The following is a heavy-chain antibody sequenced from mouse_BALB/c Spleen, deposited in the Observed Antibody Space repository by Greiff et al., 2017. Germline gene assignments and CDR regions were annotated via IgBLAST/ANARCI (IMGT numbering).Heavy chain of an antibody. D-gene: IGHD4-1*01. CDR1: GFTFSSFG. J-gene: IGHJ3*01. CDR3: ARDSWDGFAY. V-gene: IGHV5-17*02. Sequence: EVQVVESGGGLVQPGGSRKLSCAASGFTFSSFGMHWVRQAPEKGLEWVAYISSGSSTIYYADTVKGRFTISRDNPKNTLFLQMTSLRSEDTAMYYCARDSWDGFAYWGQGTLVTVSA. CDR2: ISSGSSTI.